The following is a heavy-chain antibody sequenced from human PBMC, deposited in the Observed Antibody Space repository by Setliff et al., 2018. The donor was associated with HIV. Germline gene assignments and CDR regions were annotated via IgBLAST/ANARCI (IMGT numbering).Heavy chain of an antibody. CDR3: ANFGSHYEKNF. J-gene: IGHJ2*01. Sequence: VGSLRLSCVASGFAFDDYSMHWVRQAPGKGLEWVSLISWDGSSTFYADSVKGRFTVSRDNSKNSLYLEMDSLTTEDNAFYHCANFGSHYEKNFWGRGTLVTVSS. D-gene: IGHD3-16*01. V-gene: IGHV3-43*01. CDR1: GFAFDDYS. CDR2: ISWDGSST.